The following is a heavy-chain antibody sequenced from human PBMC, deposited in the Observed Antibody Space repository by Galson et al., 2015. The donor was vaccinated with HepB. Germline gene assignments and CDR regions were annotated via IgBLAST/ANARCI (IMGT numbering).Heavy chain of an antibody. Sequence: SVKVSCKASGYTFTGYYMHWVRQAPGQGLEWMGRINPNSGGTNYAQKFQGRVTMTRDTSISTAYMELSRLRSDDTAVYYCARDRGYCSGGSCYSLPNWFDPWGQGTLVTVSS. V-gene: IGHV1-2*06. CDR1: GYTFTGYY. J-gene: IGHJ5*02. D-gene: IGHD2-15*01. CDR3: ARDRGYCSGGSCYSLPNWFDP. CDR2: INPNSGGT.